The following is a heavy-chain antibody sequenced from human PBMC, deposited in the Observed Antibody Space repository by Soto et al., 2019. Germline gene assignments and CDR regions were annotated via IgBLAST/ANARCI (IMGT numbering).Heavy chain of an antibody. J-gene: IGHJ4*02. D-gene: IGHD1-7*01. CDR2: INHSGST. CDR3: AREFPTLGFDY. CDR1: GGSFRGYY. V-gene: IGHV4-34*01. Sequence: SETMSLTCAVYGGSFRGYYWIRIRQPPGKGLEWIGEINHSGSTNNNPSLKSRVTISVDTSKNQFSLKLSSVTAADTAVYYCAREFPTLGFDYWGQGTLVTVSS.